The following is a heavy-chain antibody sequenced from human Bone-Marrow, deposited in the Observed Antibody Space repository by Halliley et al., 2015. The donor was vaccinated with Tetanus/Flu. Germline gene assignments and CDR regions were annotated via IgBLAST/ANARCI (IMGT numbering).Heavy chain of an antibody. J-gene: IGHJ5*01. CDR3: ARRFDS. Sequence: RQSPEKGLEWIGTFSYGGSPNYNPSLKSRVTISGDLSTNHFSLNLYSVTAAGTAVYYCARRFDSWGQGILVTVSS. CDR2: FSYGGSP. V-gene: IGHV4-61*03.